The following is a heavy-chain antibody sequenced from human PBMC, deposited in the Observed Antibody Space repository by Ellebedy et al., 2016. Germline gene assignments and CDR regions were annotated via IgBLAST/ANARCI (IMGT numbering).Heavy chain of an antibody. CDR2: ISASGGST. D-gene: IGHD3-10*01. CDR1: GSTLTNYA. Sequence: GGSLRLXCAASGSTLTNYAMSWVRQAPGKGLEWVSTISASGGSTYYADSVKGRFTISRDNFKDTVYLQLNSLRDEDTALYYCAKDWQYYGSGSYNDWGQGTLVTVSS. CDR3: AKDWQYYGSGSYND. J-gene: IGHJ4*02. V-gene: IGHV3-23*01.